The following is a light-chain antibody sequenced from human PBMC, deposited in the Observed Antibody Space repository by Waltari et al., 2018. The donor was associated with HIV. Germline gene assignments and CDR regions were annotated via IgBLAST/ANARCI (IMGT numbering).Light chain of an antibody. V-gene: IGLV1-51*02. CDR2: EKN. J-gene: IGLJ1*01. CDR1: SSNIGNNY. CDR3: GTWDSSLSAYV. Sequence: QSVLTQPPSVSAAPGQKVTISCSGSSSNIGNNYVSWYQQLPGTAPKLLIYEKNKRPSGIPDRFSGSKSGTSATLGITGLQTGDEADYYCGTWDSSLSAYVFGTGTKVTVV.